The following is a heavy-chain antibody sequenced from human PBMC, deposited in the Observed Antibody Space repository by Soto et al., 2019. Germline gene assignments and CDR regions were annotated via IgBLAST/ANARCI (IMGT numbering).Heavy chain of an antibody. CDR1: GFTFSSYA. D-gene: IGHD2-2*01. V-gene: IGHV3-23*01. CDR3: ARAVVPAAMYYYYYMDV. CDR2: IIGSGGST. J-gene: IGHJ6*03. Sequence: GGSLRLSCAASGFTFSSYAMSWVRQAPGKGLEWVSAIIGSGGSTYYADSVKGRFTISRDNSKNTLYLQMNSLRAEDTAVYYCARAVVPAAMYYYYYMDVWGKGTTVTVS.